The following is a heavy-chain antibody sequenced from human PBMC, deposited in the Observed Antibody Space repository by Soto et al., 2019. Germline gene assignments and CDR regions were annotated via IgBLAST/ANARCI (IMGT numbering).Heavy chain of an antibody. CDR2: IHYSGST. Sequence: SETLSLTCTVSGGSISSSSYYWGWIRQSPGKGLEWIGTIHYSGSTYYNPSLKSRVTISVDTSKNQFSLKLSSVTAADTAVYYCVRPAGGMVYAAERCFDYWGQGTLVTVSS. J-gene: IGHJ4*02. CDR1: GGSISSSSYY. D-gene: IGHD2-8*01. V-gene: IGHV4-39*01. CDR3: VRPAGGMVYAAERCFDY.